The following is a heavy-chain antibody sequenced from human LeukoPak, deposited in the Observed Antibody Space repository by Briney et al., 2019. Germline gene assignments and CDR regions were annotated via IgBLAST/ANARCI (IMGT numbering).Heavy chain of an antibody. Sequence: GGSLRLSCSASGFTLSNYWIHWVRQAPGKGLEWVAGTSWKSSNSGYADSVKGRFIISRDNARNSLSLQMNTLRAEDTAFYYCTKGSFTDASGYYYAQPFDYWGLGTLVTVSS. CDR3: TKGSFTDASGYYYAQPFDY. CDR2: TSWKSSNS. CDR1: GFTLSNYW. D-gene: IGHD3-22*01. V-gene: IGHV3-9*01. J-gene: IGHJ4*02.